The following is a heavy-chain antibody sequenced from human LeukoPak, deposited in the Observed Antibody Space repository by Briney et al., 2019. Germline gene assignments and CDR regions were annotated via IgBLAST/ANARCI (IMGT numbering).Heavy chain of an antibody. CDR3: ARDPEWLVHDAFDI. CDR1: GFTFSSYS. V-gene: IGHV3-21*01. D-gene: IGHD6-19*01. CDR2: ISSSSSYI. J-gene: IGHJ3*02. Sequence: GGSLRLSCAASGFTFSSYSMNWVRQAPRKGLEWVSSISSSSSYIYYADSVKGRFTISRDNVKNSLYLQMNSLRAEDTAVYYCARDPEWLVHDAFDIWGQGTMVTVSS.